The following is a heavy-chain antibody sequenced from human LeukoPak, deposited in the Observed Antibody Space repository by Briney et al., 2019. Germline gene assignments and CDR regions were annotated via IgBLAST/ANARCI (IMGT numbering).Heavy chain of an antibody. J-gene: IGHJ3*02. D-gene: IGHD3-22*01. CDR1: GFTFSNYE. V-gene: IGHV3-48*03. Sequence: GGSLRLSCAASGFTFSNYERKGLGPAPGRGRGGVSYISSSGTSIYYADSVKGRFTISRDNAKNSLYLQMNSLRAEDTAVYYCATGEGGSYYDSRGYYSDIWGQGTMVTVSS. CDR2: ISSSGTSI. CDR3: ATGEGGSYYDSRGYYSDI.